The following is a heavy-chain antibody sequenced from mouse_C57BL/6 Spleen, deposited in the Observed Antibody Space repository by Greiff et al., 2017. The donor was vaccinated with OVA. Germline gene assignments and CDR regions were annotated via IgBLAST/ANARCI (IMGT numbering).Heavy chain of an antibody. D-gene: IGHD2-3*01. Sequence: EVQLQQSGPELVKPGASVKISCKASGYTFTDYYMNWVKQSHGKSLEWIGDINPNSGGTSYNQKFKGKATLTVDKSSSTAYMELRSLTSEDSAVYYCARGDGYPPYAMDYWGQGTSVTVSS. V-gene: IGHV1-26*01. J-gene: IGHJ4*01. CDR1: GYTFTDYY. CDR2: INPNSGGT. CDR3: ARGDGYPPYAMDY.